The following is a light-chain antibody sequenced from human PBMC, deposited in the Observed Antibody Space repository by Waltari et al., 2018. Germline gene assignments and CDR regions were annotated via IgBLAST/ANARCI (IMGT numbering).Light chain of an antibody. Sequence: QSVLTQPPSASGTPGQRVTISCSGSTSHIGSNTVNWYQQLPGTAPKLLNYTNNQRPSGVPDRFSGSKSGTSASLAISGLQSEDEADYYCAVWDDSLSGPGFGGGTKVTVL. CDR2: TNN. CDR1: TSHIGSNT. V-gene: IGLV1-44*01. J-gene: IGLJ3*02. CDR3: AVWDDSLSGPG.